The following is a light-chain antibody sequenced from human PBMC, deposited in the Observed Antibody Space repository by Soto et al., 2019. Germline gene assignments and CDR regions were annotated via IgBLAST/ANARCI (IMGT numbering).Light chain of an antibody. J-gene: IGKJ1*01. V-gene: IGKV1-39*01. CDR1: QSISSW. CDR3: QQTYDIPRT. CDR2: AAS. Sequence: NQMSQAPPTVSASLRDRVTITCRASQSISSWLAWYQQKPGKAPKLLIYAASTLQSGVPSRFSGSGSGPEFTLTISNLQPEDFATYYCQQTYDIPRTFGPGTKVDIK.